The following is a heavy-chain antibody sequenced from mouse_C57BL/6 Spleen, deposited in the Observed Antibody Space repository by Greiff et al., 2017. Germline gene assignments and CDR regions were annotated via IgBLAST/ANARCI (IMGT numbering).Heavy chain of an antibody. D-gene: IGHD1-1*01. CDR3: ARSSYYGSSYWYFDV. J-gene: IGHJ1*03. CDR1: GYSFTDYN. CDR2: INPNYGTT. Sequence: VQLKESGPELVKPGASVKISCKASGYSFTDYNMNWVKQSNGKSLEWIGVINPNYGTTSYNQKFKGKATLTVDQSSSTAYMQLNSLTSEDSAVYYCARSSYYGSSYWYFDVWGTGTTVTVSS. V-gene: IGHV1-39*01.